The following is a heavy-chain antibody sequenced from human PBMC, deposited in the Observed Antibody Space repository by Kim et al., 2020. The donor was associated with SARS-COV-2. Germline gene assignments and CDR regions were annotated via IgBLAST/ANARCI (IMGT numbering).Heavy chain of an antibody. D-gene: IGHD3-10*01. CDR3: ARDDVSGGGWFDP. V-gene: IGHV7-4-1*01. J-gene: IGHJ5*02. Sequence: YAPGFTGRFVFSLDTSVSTAYLQICSLKAEDTAVYYCARDDVSGGGWFDPWGQGTLVTVSS.